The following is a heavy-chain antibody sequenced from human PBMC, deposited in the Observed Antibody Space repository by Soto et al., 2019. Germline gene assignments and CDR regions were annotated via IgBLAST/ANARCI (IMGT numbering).Heavy chain of an antibody. J-gene: IGHJ6*02. CDR2: INAGNGNT. Sequence: GASVKVSCKASGYTFTSYAMHWVRQAPGQRLEWMGWINAGNGNTKYSQKFQGRVTITRDTSASTAYMELSSLRSEDTAVYYCARGNKLSSSWPQYYYYYGMDVWGQGTTVTVSS. D-gene: IGHD6-13*01. CDR1: GYTFTSYA. CDR3: ARGNKLSSSWPQYYYYYGMDV. V-gene: IGHV1-3*01.